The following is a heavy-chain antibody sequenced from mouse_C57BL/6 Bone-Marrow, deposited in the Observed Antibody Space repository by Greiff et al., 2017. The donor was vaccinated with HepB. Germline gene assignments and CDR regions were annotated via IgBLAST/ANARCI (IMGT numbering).Heavy chain of an antibody. J-gene: IGHJ3*01. CDR1: GFNITDYY. D-gene: IGHD4-1*01. CDR3: TSGWDPAWFAY. Sequence: VQLQQSGAELVRPGASVKLSCTASGFNITDYYMHWVKQRPEQGLEWIGWIDPENGDTEYASKFKGKATITADTSSNTAYLQISSLTSADTAVYYRTSGWDPAWFAYWGQGTLVTVSA. CDR2: IDPENGDT. V-gene: IGHV14-4*01.